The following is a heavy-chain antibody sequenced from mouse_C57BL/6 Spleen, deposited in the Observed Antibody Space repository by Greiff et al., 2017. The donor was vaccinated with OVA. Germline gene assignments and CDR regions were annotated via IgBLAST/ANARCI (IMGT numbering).Heavy chain of an antibody. Sequence: EVMLVESGGGLVQPGGSMKLSCVASGFTFSNYWMNWVRQSPEKGLEWVAQIRLKSDNYATHYAVAVKGRFTNSRDDSKSSVYLQMNNLRAEDTGIYYCTGLFYFDYWGQGTTLTVSS. CDR1: GFTFSNYW. J-gene: IGHJ2*01. D-gene: IGHD1-1*02. V-gene: IGHV6-3*01. CDR3: TGLFYFDY. CDR2: IRLKSDNYAT.